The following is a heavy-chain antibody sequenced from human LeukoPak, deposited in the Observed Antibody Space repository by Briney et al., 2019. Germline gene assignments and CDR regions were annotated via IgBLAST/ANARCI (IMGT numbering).Heavy chain of an antibody. CDR2: INGRGGST. CDR1: GFTFSSYA. D-gene: IGHD6-19*01. Sequence: GGSLRLSCAASGFTFSSYAMTWVRQAPGKGLEWVSTINGRGGSTYYADSVKGRFTISRDNSKNTLFLQMSSLRAEDTAVYYCARRFSSGWIGAFDIWGQGTMVTVSS. CDR3: ARRFSSGWIGAFDI. J-gene: IGHJ3*02. V-gene: IGHV3-23*01.